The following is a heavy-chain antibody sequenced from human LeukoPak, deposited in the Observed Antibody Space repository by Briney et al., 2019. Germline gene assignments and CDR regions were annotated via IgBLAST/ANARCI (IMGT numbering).Heavy chain of an antibody. CDR3: IRANTVFTDY. D-gene: IGHD4-11*01. CDR2: ISSKPYGATP. V-gene: IGHV3-49*03. J-gene: IGHJ4*02. Sequence: GGSLRLSCTGSGFTFGDFSITWFRQAPGKGLEWVGFISSKPYGATPEYAASVRGRFIISRDDSKSIAHLQMNSLKVEDSAVYFCIRANTVFTDYWGQGTLVTVSS. CDR1: GFTFGDFS.